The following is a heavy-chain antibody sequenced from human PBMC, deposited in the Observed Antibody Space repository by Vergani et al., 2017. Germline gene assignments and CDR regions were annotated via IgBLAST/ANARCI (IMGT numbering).Heavy chain of an antibody. CDR3: AKTIEWLVQGNYIDY. Sequence: EVQLLESGGGLVQPGGSLRLSCAASGFTFSSYAMSWVRQAPGKGLEWVSAISGSGGSTYYADYVKGRFTISRDNSKNTLNLQMNSLRAEDTAVYYCAKTIEWLVQGNYIDYGSQGTLVTVSS. CDR1: GFTFSSYA. CDR2: ISGSGGST. J-gene: IGHJ4*02. V-gene: IGHV3-23*01. D-gene: IGHD6-19*01.